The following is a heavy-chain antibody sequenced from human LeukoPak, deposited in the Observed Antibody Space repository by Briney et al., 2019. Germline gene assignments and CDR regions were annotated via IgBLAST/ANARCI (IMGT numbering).Heavy chain of an antibody. CDR3: ARGPRRVAVTGAGDY. CDR2: ISAYNGNT. Sequence: ASVRVSCKASGYSFTSYRVYWMRQAPGQGLEWMGWISAYNGNTNYAQNLQGRVTLTTDTSTATAFMDLRSLTSDDTAVYYCARGPRRVAVTGAGDYWGQGTLVTVSS. D-gene: IGHD6-19*01. V-gene: IGHV1-18*01. CDR1: GYSFTSYR. J-gene: IGHJ4*02.